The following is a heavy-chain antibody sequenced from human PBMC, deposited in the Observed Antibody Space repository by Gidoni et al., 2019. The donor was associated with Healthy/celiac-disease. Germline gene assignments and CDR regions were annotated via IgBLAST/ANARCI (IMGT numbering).Heavy chain of an antibody. J-gene: IGHJ4*02. Sequence: QVQLVESGGGVVQPGGSLRLSCAASGFTFRSYGMHWVRQAPGKGLEWVAFIRYDGSNKYYADSVKGRFTISRDNSKNTLYLQMNSLRAEDTAVYYCAKDRAIFGVVTMYFDYWGQGTLVTVSS. CDR3: AKDRAIFGVVTMYFDY. D-gene: IGHD3-3*01. CDR2: IRYDGSNK. CDR1: GFTFRSYG. V-gene: IGHV3-30*02.